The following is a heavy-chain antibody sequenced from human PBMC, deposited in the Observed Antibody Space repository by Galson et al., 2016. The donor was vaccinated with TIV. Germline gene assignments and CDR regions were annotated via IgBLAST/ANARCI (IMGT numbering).Heavy chain of an antibody. D-gene: IGHD2-2*02. CDR1: RFTFSQHW. CDR2: INLDGSKK. J-gene: IGHJ4*02. V-gene: IGHV3-7*01. CDR3: ARSLLYYDPYYLDY. Sequence: SLRLSCAASRFTFSQHWMSWVRQAPGKGLEWVANINLDGSKKYYVDSVRGRFTISRDNPKNSLYLQLNSLRDEDTAVYYCARSLLYYDPYYLDYWGQGTLVSVSS.